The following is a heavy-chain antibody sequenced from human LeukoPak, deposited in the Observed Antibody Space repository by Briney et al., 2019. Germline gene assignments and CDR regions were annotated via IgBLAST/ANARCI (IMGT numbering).Heavy chain of an antibody. V-gene: IGHV4-39*07. CDR2: IYYTGST. D-gene: IGHD1-26*01. CDR1: GGSISGSGYY. Sequence: SETLSLTCTVSGGSISGSGYYWVWIRQPPGKGLEWIATIYYTGSTYYNPSLKSQVTISVDTSKNQSSLRLSSVTAADTAMYYCARLRSPGDFDYWGQGTLVTASS. J-gene: IGHJ4*02. CDR3: ARLRSPGDFDY.